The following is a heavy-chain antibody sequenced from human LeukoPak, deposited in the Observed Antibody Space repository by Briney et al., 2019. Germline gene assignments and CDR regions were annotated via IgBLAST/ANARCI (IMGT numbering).Heavy chain of an antibody. J-gene: IGHJ3*02. CDR1: GGTFSSYA. V-gene: IGHV1-69*01. CDR3: ARRLSGLGAFDI. Sequence: SVKVSCKASGGTFSSYAISWVRQAPGQGLEWMGGIIPIFGTANYAQKFQGRVTITADESTSTAYMELSSLRSEDTAVYYCARRLSGLGAFDIWGQGTMVTVSS. CDR2: IIPIFGTA. D-gene: IGHD2-15*01.